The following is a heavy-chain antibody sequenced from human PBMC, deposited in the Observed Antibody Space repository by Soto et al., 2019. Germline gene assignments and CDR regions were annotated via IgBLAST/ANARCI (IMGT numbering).Heavy chain of an antibody. CDR1: GCAFSSFG. D-gene: IGHD5-12*01. V-gene: IGHV1-69*13. J-gene: IGHJ4*02. Sequence: VKVSCKASGCAFSSFGIRWVRHAPGQGLEWMGGIIPVFGRPDYAQRFRGRLTITADESTNTGYMELISLRSEDPAIYDCARGGSGYNFWGQGTQVTVSS. CDR2: IIPVFGRP. CDR3: ARGGSGYNF.